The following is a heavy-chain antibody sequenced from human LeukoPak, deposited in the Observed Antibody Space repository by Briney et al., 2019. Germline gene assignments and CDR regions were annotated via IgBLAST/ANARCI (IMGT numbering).Heavy chain of an antibody. CDR3: VKDRVDGSGSQFDS. Sequence: GGSLRLSCAASGFTFSNYVMQWVRQAPGKGLEWVSVIYSGGNTYYADSVKGRFTISRDNAMDTLYLQMNSLRADDTAVYYCVKDRVDGSGSQFDSWGQGSLVIVSS. D-gene: IGHD3-10*01. V-gene: IGHV3-NL1*01. CDR2: IYSGGNT. CDR1: GFTFSNYV. J-gene: IGHJ4*02.